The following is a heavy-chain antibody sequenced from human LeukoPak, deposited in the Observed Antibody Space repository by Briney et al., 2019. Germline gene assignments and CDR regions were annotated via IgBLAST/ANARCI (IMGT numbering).Heavy chain of an antibody. CDR2: MNPNSGNT. V-gene: IGHV1-8*01. J-gene: IGHJ3*02. CDR1: GYTFTSYD. D-gene: IGHD3-10*01. CDR3: ARGTRDVLLWFGELLQGDDAFDI. Sequence: ASVKVSCKASGYTFTSYDINWVRQATGQGLEWMGWMNPNSGNTGYAQKFQGRVTMTRNTSISTAYMELSSLRSEDTAVYYCARGTRDVLLWFGELLQGDDAFDIWGQGTMVTVSS.